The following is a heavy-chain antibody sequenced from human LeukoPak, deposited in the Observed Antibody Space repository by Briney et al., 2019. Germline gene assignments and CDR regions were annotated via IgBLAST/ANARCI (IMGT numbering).Heavy chain of an antibody. V-gene: IGHV3-21*01. CDR2: ISSSSSYI. J-gene: IGHJ3*02. Sequence: PGGSLRLSCAASGFTFSSYSMNWVRQAPGKGLEWVSSISSSSSYIYYADSVKGRFTISRDNAKNSLYLQMNSLRAEDTAVYYCARDLDSSGYWGKAFDIWGQGTMVTVSS. CDR3: ARDLDSSGYWGKAFDI. D-gene: IGHD3-22*01. CDR1: GFTFSSYS.